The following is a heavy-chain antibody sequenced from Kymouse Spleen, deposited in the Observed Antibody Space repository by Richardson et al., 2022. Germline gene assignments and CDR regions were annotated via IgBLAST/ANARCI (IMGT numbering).Heavy chain of an antibody. Sequence: QVQLVESGGGVVQPGRSLRLSCAASGFTFSSYGMHWVRQAPGKGLEWVAVISYDGSNKYYADSVKGRFTISRDNSKNTLYLQMNSLRAEDTAVYYCAKTMVRGVIYYYYGMDVWGQGTTVTVSS. V-gene: IGHV3-30*18. CDR1: GFTFSSYG. CDR2: ISYDGSNK. CDR3: AKTMVRGVIYYYYGMDV. J-gene: IGHJ6*02. D-gene: IGHD3-10*01.